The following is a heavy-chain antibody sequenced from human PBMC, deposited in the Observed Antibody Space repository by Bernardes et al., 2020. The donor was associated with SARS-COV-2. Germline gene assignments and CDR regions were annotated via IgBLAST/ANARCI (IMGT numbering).Heavy chain of an antibody. CDR3: ASFPTTVTPHYYDSSDAFDI. CDR1: GGSFSGYY. V-gene: IGHV4-34*01. D-gene: IGHD3-22*01. CDR2: INHSGST. Sequence: SETLSLTCAVYGGSFSGYYWSWIRQPPGKGLEWIWEINHSGSTNYNPSLKSRVTISVDTSKNQFSLKLSSVTAADTAVYYCASFPTTVTPHYYDSSDAFDIWGQGTMVTVSS. J-gene: IGHJ3*02.